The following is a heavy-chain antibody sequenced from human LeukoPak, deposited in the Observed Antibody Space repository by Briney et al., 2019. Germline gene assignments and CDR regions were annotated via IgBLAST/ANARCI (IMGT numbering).Heavy chain of an antibody. CDR3: AKSQYYYGSAWNYYYYMDV. D-gene: IGHD3-10*01. J-gene: IGHJ6*03. Sequence: GGSLRLFCAASGFTFSSYGMHWVSQAPGKGLEWVAVISYDGSNKYYADSVKGRFTISRDNSKNTLYLQMNSLRAEGTAVYYCAKSQYYYGSAWNYYYYMDVWGKGTTVTVSS. CDR1: GFTFSSYG. V-gene: IGHV3-30*18. CDR2: ISYDGSNK.